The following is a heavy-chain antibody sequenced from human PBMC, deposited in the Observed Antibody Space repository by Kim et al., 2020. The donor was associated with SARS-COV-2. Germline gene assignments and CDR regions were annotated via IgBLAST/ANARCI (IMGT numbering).Heavy chain of an antibody. D-gene: IGHD3-10*01. V-gene: IGHV3-23*01. Sequence: TYYADSVKGRFTISRDNSKNTLYLQMNSLRAEDTAVYYCAKEGLGTLDYWGQGTLVTVSS. CDR2: T. CDR3: AKEGLGTLDY. J-gene: IGHJ4*02.